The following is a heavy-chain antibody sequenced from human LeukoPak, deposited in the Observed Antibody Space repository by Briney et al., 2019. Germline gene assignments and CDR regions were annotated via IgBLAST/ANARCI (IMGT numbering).Heavy chain of an antibody. CDR2: ISGNGGST. CDR1: GFTFSSYD. Sequence: GGSLRLSCAASGFTFSSYDMSWVRQAPGKGLEWVSAISGNGGSTYYADSAKGRFTIYRDNSKHTLYLQMNSLRAEDTAVYYCAKDPASVGMYYYDYGMDVWGQGTTVTVS. D-gene: IGHD3-10*01. J-gene: IGHJ6*02. CDR3: AKDPASVGMYYYDYGMDV. V-gene: IGHV3-23*01.